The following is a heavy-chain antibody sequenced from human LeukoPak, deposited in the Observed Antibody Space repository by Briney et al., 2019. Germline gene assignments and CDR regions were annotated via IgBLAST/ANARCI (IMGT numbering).Heavy chain of an antibody. CDR1: GYSFTTYW. D-gene: IGHD3-10*01. J-gene: IGHJ4*02. Sequence: GESLKISCKGSGYSFTTYWIGWVRQMPGKGLEWMGIIYPGDSDTRYSPSFQGQVTISADRSITTAYLQWSSLKASDTAMYYCGRQDRYGSGITFDYWGQGTLVTVSS. V-gene: IGHV5-51*01. CDR2: IYPGDSDT. CDR3: GRQDRYGSGITFDY.